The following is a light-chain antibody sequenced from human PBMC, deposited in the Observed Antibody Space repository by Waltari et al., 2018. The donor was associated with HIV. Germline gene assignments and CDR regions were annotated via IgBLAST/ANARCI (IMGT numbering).Light chain of an antibody. J-gene: IGLJ2*01. Sequence: QSVLTQPPSASGTPGQRVTISCSGSGSNIGSNYVYWYQHLPGTAPKLPIYRNNRRPSGVPDRFSGSKSGTSASLAISGLRSEDEADYYCAAWDDSRRGVFGGGTKLTVL. CDR2: RNN. V-gene: IGLV1-47*01. CDR1: GSNIGSNY. CDR3: AAWDDSRRGV.